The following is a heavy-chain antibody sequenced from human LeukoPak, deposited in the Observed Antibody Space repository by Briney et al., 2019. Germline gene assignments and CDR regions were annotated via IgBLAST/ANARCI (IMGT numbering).Heavy chain of an antibody. Sequence: GGSLRLSCAASGFTFSSYSMNWVRQAPGKGLEWVSSISSSSSYIYYADSVKGRFTISRDNAKNSLYLQMNSLRAEDTAVYYCAGDFPYYCTNGVCYFFDYWGQGTLVTVSS. V-gene: IGHV3-21*01. J-gene: IGHJ4*02. D-gene: IGHD2-8*01. CDR2: ISSSSSYI. CDR3: AGDFPYYCTNGVCYFFDY. CDR1: GFTFSSYS.